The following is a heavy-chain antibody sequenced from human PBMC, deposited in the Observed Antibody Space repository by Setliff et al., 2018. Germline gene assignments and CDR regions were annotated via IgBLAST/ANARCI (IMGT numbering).Heavy chain of an antibody. CDR3: ARSYGSGSYHYYYGMDV. V-gene: IGHV3-20*04. J-gene: IGHJ6*02. CDR1: RFTFSNYA. CDR2: INWNGGST. D-gene: IGHD3-10*01. Sequence: GGSLRLSCAASRFTFSNYAMSWVRQAPGKGLEWVSGINWNGGSTGYADSVKGRFTISRDNAKNSLYLQMNSLRAEDTALYYCARSYGSGSYHYYYGMDVWGQGTTVTVSS.